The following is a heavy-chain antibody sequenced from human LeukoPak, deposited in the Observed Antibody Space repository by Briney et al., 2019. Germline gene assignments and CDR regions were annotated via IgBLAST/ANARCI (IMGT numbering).Heavy chain of an antibody. CDR3: ARATMITFGGVIATYYFDY. CDR1: GGSISSYY. Sequence: SETLSLTCTVSGGSISSYYWSWIRQPAGKGLEWIGRIYTSGSTNYNPSLKSRVTMSVDTSKNQFSLKLSSVTAADTAVYYCARATMITFGGVIATYYFDYWGQGTLVTVSS. D-gene: IGHD3-16*02. CDR2: IYTSGST. V-gene: IGHV4-4*07. J-gene: IGHJ4*02.